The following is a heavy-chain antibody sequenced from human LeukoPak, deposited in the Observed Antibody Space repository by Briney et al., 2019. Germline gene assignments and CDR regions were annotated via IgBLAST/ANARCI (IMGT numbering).Heavy chain of an antibody. J-gene: IGHJ6*02. Sequence: SETLSLTCTVSGGSISSSSYYWAWIRQPPGKGLEWIGSIYYGGSTYYNSSLESRVTISVDISKNQFSLKVSPVTAADTAVYYCARDAGHQLSRRNYYAMDVWGQGTTVTVSS. CDR3: ARDAGHQLSRRNYYAMDV. CDR1: GGSISSSSYY. D-gene: IGHD2-2*01. CDR2: IYYGGST. V-gene: IGHV4-39*07.